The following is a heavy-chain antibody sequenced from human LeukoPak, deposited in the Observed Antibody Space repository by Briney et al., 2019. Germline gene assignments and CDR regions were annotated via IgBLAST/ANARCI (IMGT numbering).Heavy chain of an antibody. CDR2: ITSSSSII. Sequence: GGSLRLSCAASGFTFSSYSMNWVRQAPGKGLEWVSYITSSSSIIYHGDSVKGRFTVSRDNAENSLYLQMNSLRAEDTAVYYCARVGLWHYPVDSWGQGTLVTVSS. J-gene: IGHJ4*02. D-gene: IGHD1-7*01. V-gene: IGHV3-48*01. CDR1: GFTFSSYS. CDR3: ARVGLWHYPVDS.